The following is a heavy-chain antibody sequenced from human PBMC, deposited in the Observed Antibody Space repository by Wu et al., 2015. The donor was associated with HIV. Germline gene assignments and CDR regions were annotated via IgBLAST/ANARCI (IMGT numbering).Heavy chain of an antibody. CDR1: GYTFINNF. CDR2: INPRSDST. V-gene: IGHV1-46*01. D-gene: IGHD3-22*01. Sequence: QVQLVQSRAEVKKPGASVKVSCTAFGYTFINNFSHWVRQAPGQGPEWMGVINPRSDSTTYAQAFEGRLTMTRDTSKNTMYMELSSLRSDDTATYYCARERVDYDSGGYRAHRGYYFDYWGQGTLVIVSS. J-gene: IGHJ4*02. CDR3: ARERVDYDSGGYRAHRGYYFDY.